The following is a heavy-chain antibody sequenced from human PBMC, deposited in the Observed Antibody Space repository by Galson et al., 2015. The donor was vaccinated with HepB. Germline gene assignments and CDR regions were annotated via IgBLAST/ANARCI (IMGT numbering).Heavy chain of an antibody. Sequence: SETLSLTCTVSGVSISDDTYYWGWIRQTPGMGLEWIGSLFDSAKTYYSPSLESRVSISVDTSKNQFSLNLTSVTAADTAVYCCARRDVAFPFDIWGQGTIVTVSA. CDR1: GVSISDDTYY. CDR3: ARRDVAFPFDI. D-gene: IGHD5-12*01. V-gene: IGHV4-39*01. CDR2: LFDSAKT. J-gene: IGHJ3*02.